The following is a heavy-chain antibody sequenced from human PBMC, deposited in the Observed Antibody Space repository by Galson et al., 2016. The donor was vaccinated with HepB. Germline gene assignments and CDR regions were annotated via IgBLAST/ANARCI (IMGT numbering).Heavy chain of an antibody. CDR1: GDSVSSISAT. CDR3: ARVRSGYSGYANPYYYGMDV. D-gene: IGHD5-12*01. Sequence: CAISGDSVSSISATWNWIRQSPSRGLEWLGRTYYRSKWYNDYALSVKSRITINPDTSKNQFSLQLNSVTPEDTAVYYCARVRSGYSGYANPYYYGMDVWGQGTTFTGS. J-gene: IGHJ6*02. CDR2: TYYRSKWYN. V-gene: IGHV6-1*01.